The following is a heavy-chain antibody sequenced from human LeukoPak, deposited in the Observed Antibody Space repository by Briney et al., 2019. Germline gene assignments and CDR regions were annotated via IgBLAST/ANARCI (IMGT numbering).Heavy chain of an antibody. CDR3: AISGGYWAWAH. V-gene: IGHV3-23*01. D-gene: IGHD1-26*01. CDR1: GFTFSTYA. CDR2: ISGSGGST. Sequence: GGSLRLSCAASGFTFSTYAMSWVRQAPGKGLEWVSGISGSGGSTHYADSVRGRFTISRDNSKNTLYLQMNSLRAEDTAVYYCAISGGYWAWAHWGQGTLVTVSS. J-gene: IGHJ4*02.